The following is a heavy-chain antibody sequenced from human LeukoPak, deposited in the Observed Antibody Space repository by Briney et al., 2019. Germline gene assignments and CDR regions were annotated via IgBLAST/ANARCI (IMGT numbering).Heavy chain of an antibody. J-gene: IGHJ6*03. D-gene: IGHD3-16*01. V-gene: IGHV3-23*01. CDR3: VKDGSWGDYYFYFHIDV. CDR1: GLTFSNSA. CDR2: VSASGHYT. Sequence: GGSLRLSCEASGLTFSNSAMGWVRQAPGKGLERVSGVSASGHYTYYADSAKGRFTISRDNSKNTLFLQMNSLRAEDTALYYCVKDGSWGDYYFYFHIDVWGKGTTVTVS.